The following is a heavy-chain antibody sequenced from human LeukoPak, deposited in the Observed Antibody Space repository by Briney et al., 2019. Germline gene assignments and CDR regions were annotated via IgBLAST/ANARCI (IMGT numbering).Heavy chain of an antibody. Sequence: PGGSLRLSCAASGFTFTSYWMHWVRQAPGKGLVWVSRINLDGSSTAYADSVTGRFTISRDNAKNTLYLQMNSLRAEDAAVYYCVRVSRYSGYDFDYWGQGTPVTVSS. CDR3: VRVSRYSGYDFDY. CDR1: GFTFTSYW. D-gene: IGHD5-12*01. J-gene: IGHJ4*02. V-gene: IGHV3-74*01. CDR2: INLDGSST.